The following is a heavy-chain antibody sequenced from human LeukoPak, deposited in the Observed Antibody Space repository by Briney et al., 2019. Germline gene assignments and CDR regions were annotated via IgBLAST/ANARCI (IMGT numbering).Heavy chain of an antibody. J-gene: IGHJ4*02. CDR3: ATLARAEQQHGY. CDR1: GGSISSGDYY. V-gene: IGHV4-30-4*08. D-gene: IGHD6-13*01. Sequence: SETLSLTCTVSGGSISSGDYYWSWIRQPPGKGLEWIGYIYYSGSTYYNPSLKGRVTISVDTSKNQFSLKLSSVTAADTAVYYCATLARAEQQHGYWGQGTLVTVSS. CDR2: IYYSGST.